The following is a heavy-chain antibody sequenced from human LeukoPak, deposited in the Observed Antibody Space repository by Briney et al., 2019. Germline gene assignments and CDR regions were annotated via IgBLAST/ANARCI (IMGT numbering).Heavy chain of an antibody. Sequence: SQTLSLTCAISGDSVSSNSTAWNWIRQSPSRGLEWLGRTCYRSKLYNDYAVSVKSRITINPDTSKNQFSLQLNSVTPEDTAVYYCARGLHPGNQVKQNYYYYGMDVWGQGTTVTVSS. CDR1: GDSVSSNSTA. CDR2: TCYRSKLYN. CDR3: ARGLHPGNQVKQNYYYYGMDV. V-gene: IGHV6-1*01. J-gene: IGHJ6*02.